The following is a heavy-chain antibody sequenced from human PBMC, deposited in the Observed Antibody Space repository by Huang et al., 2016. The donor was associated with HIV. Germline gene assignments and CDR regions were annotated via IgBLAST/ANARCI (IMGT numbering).Heavy chain of an antibody. D-gene: IGHD6-19*01. Sequence: QVQLVESGGGVVQPGRSLRLSCAASGFTFSNYARHWVRQAPGKGLEWVAVISYDGRNKYYTDSVKGRFTISRDNSKNALYLQMNSLRAEDTAVYYCARRAVAGIYYYYYMDVWGKGTTVTVSS. V-gene: IGHV3-30*04. J-gene: IGHJ6*03. CDR1: GFTFSNYA. CDR3: ARRAVAGIYYYYYMDV. CDR2: ISYDGRNK.